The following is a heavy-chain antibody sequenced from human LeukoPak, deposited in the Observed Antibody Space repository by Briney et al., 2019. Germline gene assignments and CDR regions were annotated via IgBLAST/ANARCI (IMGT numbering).Heavy chain of an antibody. J-gene: IGHJ4*02. CDR2: IRSDGSDT. V-gene: IGHV3-74*01. CDR1: GFTSSSYS. CDR3: ARDWFHAIDY. D-gene: IGHD2/OR15-2a*01. Sequence: GGSLRLSCAASGFTSSSYSMNWVRQAPGKGLVWVSRIRSDGSDTRYAESVKGRFTISRDNAKNTLYLQMNSLRAEDTAVYYCARDWFHAIDYWGQGTLVIVSS.